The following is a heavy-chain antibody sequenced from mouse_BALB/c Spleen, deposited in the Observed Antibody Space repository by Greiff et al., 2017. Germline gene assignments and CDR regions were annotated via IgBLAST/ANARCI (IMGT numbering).Heavy chain of an antibody. CDR1: GYSITSGYY. J-gene: IGHJ4*01. CDR3: ARVSPDYYAMDY. V-gene: IGHV3-6*02. CDR2: ISYDGSN. Sequence: VQLKESGPGLVKPSQSLSLTCSVTGYSITSGYYWNWIRQFPGNKLEWMGYISYDGSNNYNPSLKNRISITRDTSKNQFFLKLNSVTTEDTATYYCARVSPDYYAMDYWGQGTSVTVSS.